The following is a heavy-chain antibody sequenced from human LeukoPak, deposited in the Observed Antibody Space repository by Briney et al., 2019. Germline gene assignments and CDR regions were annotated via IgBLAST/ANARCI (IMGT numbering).Heavy chain of an antibody. D-gene: IGHD6-6*01. V-gene: IGHV4-31*03. CDR2: IYYNGST. CDR1: GGSISSGGYY. J-gene: IGHJ4*02. CDR3: AREGGSSSKFDY. Sequence: SETLSLTCTVSGGSISSGGYYWSWIRQHPGKGLEWIGYIYYNGSTYYNPFLKSRVTISVDTSKNQFSLKLSSVTAADTAVYYCAREGGSSSKFDYWGQGTLVTVSS.